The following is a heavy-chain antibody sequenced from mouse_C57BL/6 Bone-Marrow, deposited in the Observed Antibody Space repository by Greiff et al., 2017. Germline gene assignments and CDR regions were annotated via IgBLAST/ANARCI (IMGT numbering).Heavy chain of an antibody. CDR3: ARSRDDYDSANWSY. J-gene: IGHJ2*01. D-gene: IGHD2-4*01. V-gene: IGHV1-26*01. Sequence: VQLQQSGPELVKPGASVKISCKASGYTFTDYYMNWVKQSHGKSLEWIGDINPNNGGTSYNQKFKGKATLTVDKSSSRAYMELRSLTSEDSAVYYCARSRDDYDSANWSYWGQGTTLTVSS. CDR1: GYTFTDYY. CDR2: INPNNGGT.